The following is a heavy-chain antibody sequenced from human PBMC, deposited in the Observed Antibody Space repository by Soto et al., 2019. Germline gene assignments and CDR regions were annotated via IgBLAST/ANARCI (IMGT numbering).Heavy chain of an antibody. J-gene: IGHJ4*02. CDR3: AREDTAMVIDY. CDR1: GYTFTVYY. Sequence: ASVKVSCKAAGYTFTVYYMHLGRQAPGQGLEWMGWINPNSGGTNYAQKFQGWVTMTRDTSISTAYMELSRLRSDDTAVYYCAREDTAMVIDYWGQGTLVTVSS. CDR2: INPNSGGT. D-gene: IGHD5-18*01. V-gene: IGHV1-2*04.